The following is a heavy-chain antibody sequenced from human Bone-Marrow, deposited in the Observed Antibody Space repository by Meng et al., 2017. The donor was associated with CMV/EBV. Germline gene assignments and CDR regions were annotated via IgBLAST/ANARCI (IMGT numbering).Heavy chain of an antibody. CDR2: HSPSDDRT. CDR1: GSTFSNLY. Sequence: ASVKVSCKAAGSTFSNLYIHWVRQAPGQGLEWMGVHSPSDDRTTNAQKFQGRVTMTRDTSTSTVFMELASLKSEDMGVYYCAGLSNPGDYWDQGTLVTVSS. V-gene: IGHV1-46*01. J-gene: IGHJ4*02. CDR3: AGLSNPGDY. D-gene: IGHD2/OR15-2a*01.